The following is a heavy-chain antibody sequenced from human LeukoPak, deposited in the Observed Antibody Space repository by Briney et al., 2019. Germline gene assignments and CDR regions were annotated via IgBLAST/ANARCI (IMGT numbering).Heavy chain of an antibody. CDR2: IYSGGST. D-gene: IGHD3-22*01. V-gene: IGHV3-53*01. CDR1: GFTVTSNY. CDR3: ERERYYDSSGYYYKYSYYYYMDV. Sequence: PGGSLRLSCAASGFTVTSNYMSWVRQAPGKGLEWVSVIYSGGSTYYADSVKGRFTISRDNSKNTLYLQMNSLRAEDTAVYYCERERYYDSSGYYYKYSYYYYMDVWGKGTTVTVSS. J-gene: IGHJ6*03.